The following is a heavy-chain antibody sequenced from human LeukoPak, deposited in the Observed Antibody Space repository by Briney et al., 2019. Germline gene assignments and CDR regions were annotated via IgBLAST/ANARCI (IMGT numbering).Heavy chain of an antibody. CDR3: ARGSVGRYRPPDI. D-gene: IGHD3/OR15-3a*01. CDR2: IWYDGSNK. CDR1: GFTFSSYG. V-gene: IGHV3-33*01. Sequence: GGSLGLSCAASGFTFSSYGMHWVRQAPGKGLEWVAVIWYDGSNKYYADSVKGRFTISRDNSKNTLYLQMNSLRAEDTAVYYCARGSVGRYRPPDIWGQGTMVTVSS. J-gene: IGHJ3*02.